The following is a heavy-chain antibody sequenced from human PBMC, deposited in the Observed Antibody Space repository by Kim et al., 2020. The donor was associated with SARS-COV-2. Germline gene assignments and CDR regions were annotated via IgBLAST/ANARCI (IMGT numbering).Heavy chain of an antibody. CDR3: ARGGLSSFFFPTENPYDAFDI. CDR2: INPSGGST. V-gene: IGHV1-46*01. J-gene: IGHJ3*02. D-gene: IGHD1-1*01. Sequence: ASVKVSCKASGYTFTSYYMHWVRQAPGQGLEWMGIINPSGGSTSYAQKFQGRVTMTRDTSTSTVYMELSSLRSEDTAVYYCARGGLSSFFFPTENPYDAFDIGGQGTMVTVSS. CDR1: GYTFTSYY.